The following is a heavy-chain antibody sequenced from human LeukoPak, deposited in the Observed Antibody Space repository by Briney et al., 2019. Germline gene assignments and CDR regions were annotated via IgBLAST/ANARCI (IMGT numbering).Heavy chain of an antibody. CDR3: TTSKFDY. CDR2: IKSNSDGGTT. Sequence: GGSLRLSCAASGFTFSSYAMSWVRQAPGKGLEWVGHIKSNSDGGTTDYAAPVKGSFTISRDDSKNTLYLQMNSLKTEDTAVYYCTTSKFDYWGQGILVTVSS. J-gene: IGHJ4*02. V-gene: IGHV3-15*01. CDR1: GFTFSSYA.